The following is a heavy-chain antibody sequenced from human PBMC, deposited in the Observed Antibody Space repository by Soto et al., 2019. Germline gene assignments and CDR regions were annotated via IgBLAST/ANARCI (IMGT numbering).Heavy chain of an antibody. Sequence: SETLSLTCTVSGDSIRSYYWSWIRQPPGKGLEWIGYIYYSGYTSYNPSLKSRVTISVDTSKNQFSLKLNSVTAADTAVYYCARCFSGNYPSRPEGQYYADSRGQGTLVTDSS. D-gene: IGHD1-26*01. J-gene: IGHJ4*02. CDR1: GDSIRSYY. V-gene: IGHV4-59*01. CDR3: ARCFSGNYPSRPEGQYYADS. CDR2: IYYSGYT.